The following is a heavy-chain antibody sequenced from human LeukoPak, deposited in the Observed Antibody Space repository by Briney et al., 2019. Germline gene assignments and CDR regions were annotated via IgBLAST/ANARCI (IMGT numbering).Heavy chain of an antibody. J-gene: IGHJ4*02. D-gene: IGHD2-15*01. V-gene: IGHV1-46*01. CDR3: ARSHCSGGSCFDFDY. Sequence: ASVKVSCKASGGTFSSYAISWVRQAPGQGLEWMGIINPSGGSTSYAQKFQGRVTMTRDTSTSTVYMELSSLRSEDTAVYYCARSHCSGGSCFDFDYWGQGTLVTVSS. CDR2: INPSGGST. CDR1: GGTFSSYA.